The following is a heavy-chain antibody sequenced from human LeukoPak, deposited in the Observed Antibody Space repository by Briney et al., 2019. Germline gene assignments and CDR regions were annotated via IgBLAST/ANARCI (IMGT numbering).Heavy chain of an antibody. CDR3: ARPPVTILEVVMHLDY. CDR2: NSAYNGNT. CDR1: GYTFTSYG. J-gene: IGHJ4*02. D-gene: IGHD3-3*01. Sequence: ASVTVSCKASGYTFTSYGISWVRQAPGQGREWMGWNSAYNGNTNYAQKLQGRVTMTTDTSTSTAYMELRSLRSDDTAVYYCARPPVTILEVVMHLDYWGEGTLVTVSS. V-gene: IGHV1-18*01.